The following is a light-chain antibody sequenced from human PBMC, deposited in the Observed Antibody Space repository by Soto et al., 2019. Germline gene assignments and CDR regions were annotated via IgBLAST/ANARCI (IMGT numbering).Light chain of an antibody. Sequence: QSALTQPASVSGSPGQSITISCTGTSRDVGGSNYVSWYQQHPGKAPRLVIFEVINRPSGVSYRFSGSKSGNTASLTISGLQAGDDADYYCSSYTASNTVVFGGGTKVTVL. CDR2: EVI. J-gene: IGLJ2*01. V-gene: IGLV2-14*01. CDR1: SRDVGGSNY. CDR3: SSYTASNTVV.